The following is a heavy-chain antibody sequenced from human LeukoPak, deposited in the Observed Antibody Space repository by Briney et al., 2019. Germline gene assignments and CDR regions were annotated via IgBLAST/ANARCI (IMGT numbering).Heavy chain of an antibody. V-gene: IGHV4-59*08. Sequence: PSETLSLTCTVSGGSISSYYWNWIRQPPGKGLEWIGYIYYSGSTNYNPSLKSRVTISVDTSKNQFSLKLSSVTAADTAVYYCARVWFGELLNNWFDPWGQGTLVTVSS. CDR1: GGSISSYY. D-gene: IGHD3-10*01. J-gene: IGHJ5*02. CDR3: ARVWFGELLNNWFDP. CDR2: IYYSGST.